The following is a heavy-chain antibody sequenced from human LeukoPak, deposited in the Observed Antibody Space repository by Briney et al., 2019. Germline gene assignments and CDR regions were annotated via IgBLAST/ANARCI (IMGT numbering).Heavy chain of an antibody. Sequence: ASVKVSCKASGYTFTGYYLHWVRQAPGQGLELMGWINPNNGGTNYAQKFQGRVTMTRDTSISTAYMELSRLRSDDTAVYYCARGIYAGAATGFQHWGQGTLGTLSS. CDR1: GYTFTGYY. D-gene: IGHD2-15*01. CDR2: INPNNGGT. J-gene: IGHJ1*01. V-gene: IGHV1-2*02. CDR3: ARGIYAGAATGFQH.